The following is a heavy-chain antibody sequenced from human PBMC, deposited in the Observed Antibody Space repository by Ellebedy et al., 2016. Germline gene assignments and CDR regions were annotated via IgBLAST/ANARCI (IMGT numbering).Heavy chain of an antibody. CDR2: IWSDGNKK. V-gene: IGHV3-33*01. Sequence: GESLKISCAASGFTFSDYAMHWVRQAPGKGLEWVAVIWSDGNKKYYTDSVRGRFTISRDTSENTLYLQMNSLRPEDTAVYYCARAVTTVTKGTSFQHWGQGTLVTVSS. CDR1: GFTFSDYA. CDR3: ARAVTTVTKGTSFQH. J-gene: IGHJ1*01. D-gene: IGHD4-17*01.